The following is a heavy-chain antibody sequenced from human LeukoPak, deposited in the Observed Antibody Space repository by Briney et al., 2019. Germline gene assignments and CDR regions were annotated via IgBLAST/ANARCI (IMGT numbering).Heavy chain of an antibody. CDR2: ISGSGGST. Sequence: GGSLRLSCAASGFTFSSYAMSWVRQAPGKGLEWVSAISGSGGSTYYADSVKGRFTISRDNSKNTLYLQMNSLRAEDTAVYYCAKFWPLRVDGYDILTGHFDYWGQGTLVTVSS. CDR1: GFTFSSYA. D-gene: IGHD3-9*01. J-gene: IGHJ4*02. CDR3: AKFWPLRVDGYDILTGHFDY. V-gene: IGHV3-23*01.